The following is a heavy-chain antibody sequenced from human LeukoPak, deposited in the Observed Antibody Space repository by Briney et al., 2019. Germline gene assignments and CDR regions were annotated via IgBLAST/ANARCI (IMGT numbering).Heavy chain of an antibody. CDR1: GYSFTTYW. CDR2: NYPGDSDT. J-gene: IGHJ4*02. CDR3: ASWRSGWYGFDY. Sequence: GESLKISCKGSGYSFTTYWIGWVRQMPGKGLEWMGINYPGDSDTSYSPSFQGQVTISVDKSISTAYLQWSSLKASDTAMYYCASWRSGWYGFDYWGQGTLITVSS. V-gene: IGHV5-51*01. D-gene: IGHD6-19*01.